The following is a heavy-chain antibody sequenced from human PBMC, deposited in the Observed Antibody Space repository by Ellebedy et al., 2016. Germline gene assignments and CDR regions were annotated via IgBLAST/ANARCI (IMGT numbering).Heavy chain of an antibody. J-gene: IGHJ3*02. D-gene: IGHD2-2*01. CDR2: INPSVGVT. Sequence: ASVKVSXXASGYTFTSYGLSWVRLAPGQGLEWMGWINPSVGVTNYAQNFQGRVTMTRDTSIRTAYMEMSRLRSDDTALYYCARGGLVPGATADAFEIWGRGTMVTVSS. CDR3: ARGGLVPGATADAFEI. CDR1: GYTFTSYG. V-gene: IGHV1-2*02.